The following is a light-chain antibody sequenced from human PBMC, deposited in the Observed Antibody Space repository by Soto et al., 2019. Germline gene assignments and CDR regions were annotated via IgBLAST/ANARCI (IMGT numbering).Light chain of an antibody. CDR3: QSYDSTLRLV. Sequence: QSVLTQPPSVSGAPGQTGTISCTGSSSNIGAGYGVNWYQQLPGTAPKLLIYDNTNRPSGVPDRFSGSRSGFSASLAITGLQAEDEAEYHCQSYDSTLRLVFGGGTKVTVL. CDR2: DNT. CDR1: SSNIGAGYG. V-gene: IGLV1-40*01. J-gene: IGLJ2*01.